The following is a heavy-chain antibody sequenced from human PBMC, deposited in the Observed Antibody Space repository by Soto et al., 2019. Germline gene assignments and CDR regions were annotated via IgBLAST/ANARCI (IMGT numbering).Heavy chain of an antibody. Sequence: EVQLVESGGGLVQPGGSLKLSCAASGFTFSGSAMHWVRQASGKGLEWVGRIRSKANSYATAYAASAKGRFTISRDDSKNTAYLQMNSLKTEDTAVYYCTRLDFWSHYYYYYMDVWGKGTTVTVSS. V-gene: IGHV3-73*01. CDR2: IRSKANSYAT. CDR3: TRLDFWSHYYYYYMDV. J-gene: IGHJ6*03. CDR1: GFTFSGSA. D-gene: IGHD3-3*01.